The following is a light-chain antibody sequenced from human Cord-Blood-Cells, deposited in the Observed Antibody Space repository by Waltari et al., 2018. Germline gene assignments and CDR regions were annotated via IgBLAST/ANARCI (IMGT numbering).Light chain of an antibody. J-gene: IGKJ2*01. Sequence: EIVLTQSPATLSLSPGERATPSCRSSQSVSSYLAWYPQKPGQAPRLLIYDASNRATGIPARFSGSGSGTDFTLTISSLEPEDFAVYYCQQRSNWPGTFGQGTKLEIK. V-gene: IGKV3-11*01. CDR1: QSVSSY. CDR2: DAS. CDR3: QQRSNWPGT.